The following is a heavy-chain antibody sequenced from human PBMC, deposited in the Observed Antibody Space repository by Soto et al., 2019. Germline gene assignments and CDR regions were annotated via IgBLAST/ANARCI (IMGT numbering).Heavy chain of an antibody. J-gene: IGHJ5*02. CDR2: IDPSDSYT. CDR3: ARLTGYSSGRNWLDP. CDR1: GYSFTSYL. D-gene: IGHD6-19*01. V-gene: IGHV5-10-1*01. Sequence: GESPKISCKGSGYSFTSYLISWVRQMPGKGLEWMGRIDPSDSYTNYSPSFQGHVTISADKSISTAYLQWSSLKAAETAMYYCARLTGYSSGRNWLDPWGQGTLVTSPQ.